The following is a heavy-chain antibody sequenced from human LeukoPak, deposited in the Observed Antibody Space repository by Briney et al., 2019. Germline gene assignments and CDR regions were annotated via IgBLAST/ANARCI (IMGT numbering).Heavy chain of an antibody. J-gene: IGHJ6*03. CDR3: ARTTVTTAYYYYYYMDV. D-gene: IGHD4-17*01. CDR2: IYYSGST. CDR1: GGSISSSSYY. V-gene: IGHV4-39*07. Sequence: PSETLSLTCTVSGGSISSSSYYWGWIRQPPGKGLEWIGSIYYSGSTYYNPSLKSRVTISVDTSKNQFSLKLSSVTAADTAVYYCARTTVTTAYYYYYYMDVWDKGTTVTVSS.